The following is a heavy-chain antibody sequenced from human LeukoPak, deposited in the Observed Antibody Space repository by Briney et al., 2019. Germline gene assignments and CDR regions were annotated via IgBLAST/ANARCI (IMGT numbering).Heavy chain of an antibody. Sequence: SVKVSCKASGGTFNSYFISWVRQAAGQGFEWMARIIPLYGTVNSAQNFQGRVTITADQSTNTAYMELDSLRSDDTAIYFCARDHTTSWYPDYFDYWGQGTLVTVSS. CDR1: GGTFNSYF. CDR3: ARDHTTSWYPDYFDY. CDR2: IIPLYGTV. D-gene: IGHD6-13*01. J-gene: IGHJ4*02. V-gene: IGHV1-69*13.